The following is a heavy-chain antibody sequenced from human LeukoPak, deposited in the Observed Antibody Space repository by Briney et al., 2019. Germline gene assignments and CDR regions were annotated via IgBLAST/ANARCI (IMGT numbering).Heavy chain of an antibody. CDR2: ISSGSSAR. CDR3: ARDRGYSSGWSGFDY. D-gene: IGHD6-19*01. V-gene: IGHV3-48*01. J-gene: IGHJ4*02. Sequence: GGSLRLSCAASGFTFSSHSMNWVRQTPGKGLEWVSYISSGSSARYYADSVKGRFTISRDDARNSLYLQMNSLRAEDTAVYYCARDRGYSSGWSGFDYWGQGTLVTVSS. CDR1: GFTFSSHS.